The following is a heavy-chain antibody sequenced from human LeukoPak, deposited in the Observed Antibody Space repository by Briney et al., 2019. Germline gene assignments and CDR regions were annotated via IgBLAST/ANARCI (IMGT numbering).Heavy chain of an antibody. V-gene: IGHV3-7*03. CDR3: ASNGLALLGYCSSTSCYGPYYYYMDV. CDR2: IKQDGSEK. Sequence: GGSLRLSCAASGFTFSSYWMSWVRQAPGKGLEWVANIKQDGSEKYYVDSVKGRFTISRDNAKNSLYLQMNSLRAEDTAVYYCASNGLALLGYCSSTSCYGPYYYYMDVWGKGTTVTVSS. CDR1: GFTFSSYW. J-gene: IGHJ6*03. D-gene: IGHD2-2*01.